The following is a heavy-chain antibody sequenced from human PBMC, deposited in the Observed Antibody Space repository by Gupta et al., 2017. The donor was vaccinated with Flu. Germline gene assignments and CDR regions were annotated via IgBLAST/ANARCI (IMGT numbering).Heavy chain of an antibody. J-gene: IGHJ4*02. D-gene: IGHD7-27*01. CDR3: AKDFGSRLGIGFTDY. Sequence: EVQLVESGGGLVQPGRSLRLSCAASGFTFDDYAMHWVRQAPGKGLEWVSGISWNSGSIGYADSVKGRFTISRDNAKNSLYLQMNSLRAEDTALYYCAKDFGSRLGIGFTDYWGQGTLVTVSS. CDR2: ISWNSGSI. V-gene: IGHV3-9*01. CDR1: GFTFDDYA.